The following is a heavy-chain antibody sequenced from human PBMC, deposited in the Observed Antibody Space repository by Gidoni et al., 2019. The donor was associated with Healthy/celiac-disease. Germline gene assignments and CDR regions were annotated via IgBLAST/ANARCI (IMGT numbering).Heavy chain of an antibody. Sequence: EVQLLESGGGLVQPGGFMRLSCAASGVTFSSYAMSWVRRAPGKGLEWVSAISGSGGSTYYADSVKGRFTISRDNSKNTLYLQMNSLRAEDTAVYYCAKYDFWSGYYRRWFDPWGQGTLVTVSS. CDR1: GVTFSSYA. CDR3: AKYDFWSGYYRRWFDP. V-gene: IGHV3-23*01. J-gene: IGHJ5*02. D-gene: IGHD3-3*01. CDR2: ISGSGGST.